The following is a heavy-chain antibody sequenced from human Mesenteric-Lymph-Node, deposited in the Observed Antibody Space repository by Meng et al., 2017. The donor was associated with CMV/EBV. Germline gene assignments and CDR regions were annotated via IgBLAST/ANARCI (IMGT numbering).Heavy chain of an antibody. J-gene: IGHJ4*02. D-gene: IGHD6-19*01. CDR2: IYTSGST. CDR1: GGSISSYY. V-gene: IGHV4-4*07. CDR3: ATSTGWTYYFDY. Sequence: SETLSLTCTVSGGSISSYYWSWIRQPAGKGLEWIGRIYTSGSTNYNPSLKSRVTISLDTSKHEVSLRLTSVTGADTALYYCATSTGWTYYFDYWGQGILVTVSS.